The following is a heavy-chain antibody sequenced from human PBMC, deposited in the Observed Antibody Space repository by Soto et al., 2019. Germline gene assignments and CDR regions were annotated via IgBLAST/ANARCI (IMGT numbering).Heavy chain of an antibody. Sequence: QVQLVQSGAEVKKPVSSVKVSCKASGGTFSSYAISWVRQAPGQGLEWMGGIIPIFGTANYAQKFHGRVTITADDSTSTAYMELSSLRSEDAAVYYCTSNIPYYYGMDVWGQGTTVTVSS. CDR2: IIPIFGTA. D-gene: IGHD2-21*01. CDR1: GGTFSSYA. J-gene: IGHJ6*02. V-gene: IGHV1-69*12. CDR3: TSNIPYYYGMDV.